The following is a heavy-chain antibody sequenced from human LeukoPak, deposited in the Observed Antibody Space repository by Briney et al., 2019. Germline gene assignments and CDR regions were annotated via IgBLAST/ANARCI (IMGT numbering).Heavy chain of an antibody. CDR3: ARHHGSWTDWYFDL. Sequence: SETLSLTRTVSGGSIGSYFWSWIRQPPGKGLEWIGYIYSSGSTDYNRSLKSRVTISVNAFTNQFSLSLYSVTAADTALYYCARHHGSWTDWYFDLWGRGALVVVSP. CDR1: GGSIGSYF. CDR2: IYSSGST. V-gene: IGHV4-59*08. D-gene: IGHD3/OR15-3a*01. J-gene: IGHJ2*01.